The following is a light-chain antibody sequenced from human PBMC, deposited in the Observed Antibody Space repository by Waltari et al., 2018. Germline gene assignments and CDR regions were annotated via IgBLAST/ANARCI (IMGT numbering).Light chain of an antibody. Sequence: SRKARPSVRRSLAGYQQKPGRPPSVLIYGTSNRATSTPNSFRGGDSVTDLSLTISRLELEEVAVYYCQHYVSLPVTFGQGSKVEIK. CDR2: GTS. CDR3: QHYVSLPVT. J-gene: IGKJ1*01. CDR1: PSVRRS. V-gene: IGKV3-20*01.